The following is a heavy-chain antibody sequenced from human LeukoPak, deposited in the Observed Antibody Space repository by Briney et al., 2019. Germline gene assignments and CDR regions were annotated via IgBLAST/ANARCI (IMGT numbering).Heavy chain of an antibody. CDR2: ISVSDGST. D-gene: IGHD2-2*01. Sequence: GGSLRLSCAASGFTSSDYTMNWVRQAPGKGLEWVSGISVSDGSTYYADSVKGRFTMSRDNSNNMLFLQMNSLRAEDTAVYYCAKDRYCSSTNCPYDYWGQGTLVAVSS. CDR3: AKDRYCSSTNCPYDY. V-gene: IGHV3-23*01. CDR1: GFTSSDYT. J-gene: IGHJ4*02.